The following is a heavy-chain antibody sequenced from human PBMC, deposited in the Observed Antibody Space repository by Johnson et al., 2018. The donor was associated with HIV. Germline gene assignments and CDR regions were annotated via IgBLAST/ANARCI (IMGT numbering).Heavy chain of an antibody. V-gene: IGHV3-30-3*01. Sequence: QVKLVESGGGVVQPGRSLRLSCAASGFTFSSYAMHWVRQAPGKGLEWVSVISSAGGTKYSADSVKGRFTFSRDNSKNTQHLQMNSLREEDTAVYYCAAGDSSGYYRQTDAFDIWGQGTMVTVSS. J-gene: IGHJ3*02. CDR3: AAGDSSGYYRQTDAFDI. D-gene: IGHD3-22*01. CDR1: GFTFSSYA. CDR2: ISSAGGTK.